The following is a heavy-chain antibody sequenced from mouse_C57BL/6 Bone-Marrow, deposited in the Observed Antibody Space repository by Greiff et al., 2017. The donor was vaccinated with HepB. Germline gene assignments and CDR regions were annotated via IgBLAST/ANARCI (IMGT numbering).Heavy chain of an antibody. J-gene: IGHJ1*03. CDR3: ERLYYDYYWYFDV. Sequence: VQLQQSGPELVKPGDSVKISCKASGYSFTGYFMNWVMQSHGKSLEWIGRINPYNGDTFYNQKFKGKATLTVDNSSSTAHMELRSLTSEDSAVYYCERLYYDYYWYFDVWGTGTTVTVSS. D-gene: IGHD2-4*01. CDR2: INPYNGDT. V-gene: IGHV1-20*01. CDR1: GYSFTGYF.